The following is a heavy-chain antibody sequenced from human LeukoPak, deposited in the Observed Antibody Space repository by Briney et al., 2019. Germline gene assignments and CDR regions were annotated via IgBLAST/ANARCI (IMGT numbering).Heavy chain of an antibody. J-gene: IGHJ4*02. CDR1: GFTFSSYA. V-gene: IGHV3-23*01. CDR3: STSPSFGSSWYQFNY. Sequence: GGSLRLSCAASGFTFSSYAMSWVRQAPGKGLEWVSAISGSGGSTYYADSVKGRFTISRDNSKNTLYLQMNSLRAEDTAVYYCSTSPSFGSSWYQFNYWGQGTLVTVSS. CDR2: ISGSGGST. D-gene: IGHD6-13*01.